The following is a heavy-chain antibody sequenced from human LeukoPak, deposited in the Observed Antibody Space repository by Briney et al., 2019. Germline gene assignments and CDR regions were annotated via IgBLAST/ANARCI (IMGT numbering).Heavy chain of an antibody. V-gene: IGHV4-34*01. CDR1: GGSFSGYY. CDR2: INHSGST. D-gene: IGHD3-10*01. CDR3: ARQSGRLRRYYYYYMDV. Sequence: SETLSLTCAVYGGSFSGYYWSWIRQPPGKGREWIGEINHSGSTNYNPSLKSRVTISVDTSKNQFSLNLSSVTAADTAVYYCARQSGRLRRYYYYYMDVWGKGTTVTVSS. J-gene: IGHJ6*03.